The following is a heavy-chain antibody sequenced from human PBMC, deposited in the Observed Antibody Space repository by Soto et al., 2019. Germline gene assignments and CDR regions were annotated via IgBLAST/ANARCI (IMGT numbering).Heavy chain of an antibody. J-gene: IGHJ5*02. Sequence: PSEXLXLTCXVSGGSISSSSYYWGWIRQPXXXXXXXXXXXXYSGSTYXXXXXXXXVXXSVDTSKNQFSLKLSSVTAADTAVYYCARMLNNPVRTFKFPRVEYSSSGWFDPWGQGTLVTVSA. CDR1: GGSISSSSYY. D-gene: IGHD6-6*01. V-gene: IGHV4-39*01. CDR2: XXYSGST. CDR3: ARMLNNPVRTFKFPRVEYSSSGWFDP.